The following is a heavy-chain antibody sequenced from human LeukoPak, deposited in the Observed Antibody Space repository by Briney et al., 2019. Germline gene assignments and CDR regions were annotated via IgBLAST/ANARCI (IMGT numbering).Heavy chain of an antibody. CDR1: GFTFSSYS. J-gene: IGHJ3*02. V-gene: IGHV3-21*01. Sequence: GGSLRLSCAASGFTFSSYSMNWVRQAPGKGLEWVSSISSSSSYIYYADSVKGRFTISRDNAKNSLYLQMNSLRAEDTAVYYCARPSRRSYNAFDIWGQGTMVTVSS. CDR3: ARPSRRSYNAFDI. D-gene: IGHD1-26*01. CDR2: ISSSSSYI.